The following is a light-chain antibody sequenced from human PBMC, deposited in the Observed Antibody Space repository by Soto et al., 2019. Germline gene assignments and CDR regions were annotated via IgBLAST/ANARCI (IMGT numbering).Light chain of an antibody. CDR3: QQYGSSPRT. CDR1: QSVSSIF. V-gene: IGKV3-20*01. CDR2: GAS. J-gene: IGKJ1*01. Sequence: EIVLTQSPGTLSLSPGERATLSCRASQSVSSIFLAWYQHKPGQAPMLLIYGASTRATGIPDRFSGSGSGTDFILTISRLEPEDFAVYYCQQYGSSPRTFGHGTRVEIK.